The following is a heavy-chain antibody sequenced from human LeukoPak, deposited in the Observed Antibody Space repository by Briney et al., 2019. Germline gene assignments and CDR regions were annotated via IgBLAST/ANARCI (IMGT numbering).Heavy chain of an antibody. Sequence: GGSLRLSCAASGFTFSSYAMSWVRQAPGKGLEWVSAISGSGGSTYYADSVKGRFTISRDNSKNTLYLQMNSLRAEDTAVYYCAKGRPHRGWASSWAHRKTGAFDIWGQGTMVTVSS. CDR3: AKGRPHRGWASSWAHRKTGAFDI. CDR1: GFTFSSYA. V-gene: IGHV3-23*01. J-gene: IGHJ3*02. D-gene: IGHD6-13*01. CDR2: ISGSGGST.